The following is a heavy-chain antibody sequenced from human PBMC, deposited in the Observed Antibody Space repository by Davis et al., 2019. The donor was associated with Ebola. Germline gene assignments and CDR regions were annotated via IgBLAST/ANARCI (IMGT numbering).Heavy chain of an antibody. CDR3: ARDPRYSGYDLYYYYYGMDV. V-gene: IGHV3-64*01. D-gene: IGHD5-12*01. Sequence: GSLRLSCAASGFTFSSYSMNWVRQAPGKGLEYVSAISSNGGSTYYANSVKGRFTISRDNSKNTLYLQMGSLRAEDMAVYYCARDPRYSGYDLYYYYYGMDVWGQGTTVTVSS. J-gene: IGHJ6*02. CDR2: ISSNGGST. CDR1: GFTFSSYS.